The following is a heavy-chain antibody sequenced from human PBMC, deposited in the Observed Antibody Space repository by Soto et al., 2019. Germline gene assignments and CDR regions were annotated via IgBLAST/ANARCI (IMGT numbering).Heavy chain of an antibody. V-gene: IGHV1-18*01. D-gene: IGHD3-10*01. CDR2: ISAYNGNT. CDR3: ARDGPYYYGSGSYSPDY. Sequence: VKVSCKASGYTFTSYGISWVRQAPGQGLEWMGWISAYNGNTNYAQKLQGRVTMTTDTSTSTAYMELRSLRSDDTAVYYCARDGPYYYGSGSYSPDYWGQGTLVTVSS. J-gene: IGHJ4*02. CDR1: GYTFTSYG.